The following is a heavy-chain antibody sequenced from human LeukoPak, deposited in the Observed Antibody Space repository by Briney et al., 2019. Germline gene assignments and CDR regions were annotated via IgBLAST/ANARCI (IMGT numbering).Heavy chain of an antibody. J-gene: IGHJ4*02. Sequence: SETLSLTCSVSGVSISSYYWSWIRQPPGKGLEWIGYTYYSGTSKYNPSLKSRVTISVDTSKNQFPLKLTSVTAADTAVYYCVRSGGSYSPVDYWGQGTLVTVSS. CDR1: GVSISSYY. CDR3: VRSGGSYSPVDY. V-gene: IGHV4-59*01. D-gene: IGHD1-26*01. CDR2: TYYSGTS.